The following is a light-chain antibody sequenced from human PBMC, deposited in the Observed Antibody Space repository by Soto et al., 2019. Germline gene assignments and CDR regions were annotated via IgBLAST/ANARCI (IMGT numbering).Light chain of an antibody. V-gene: IGKV1-5*03. CDR3: QQYHSFSPYT. CDR1: QSIYTW. CDR2: KAS. J-gene: IGKJ2*01. Sequence: DIQMTQSPSTLSASVGDRVTITCRASQSIYTWLAWYQQKPGKAPQLLIYKASSLQNGVPSRFSGSGSGTEFSLTLSSLQNDDFAPDAGQQYHSFSPYTFGQGTKLDIK.